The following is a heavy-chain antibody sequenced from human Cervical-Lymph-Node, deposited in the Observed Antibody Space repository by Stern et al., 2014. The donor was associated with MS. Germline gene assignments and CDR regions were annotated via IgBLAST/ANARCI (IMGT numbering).Heavy chain of an antibody. D-gene: IGHD2-8*02. CDR2: IYYSGST. Sequence: QLQLQESGPGLVKPSETLSLTCTVSGGSISSSSYYWGWIRQPPGKGLEWIGSIYYSGSTYYNPSLKSRVTISVDTSKNQFPLKLSSVTAADTAVYYCARHDGPGLAPGFDYWGQGTLVTVSS. V-gene: IGHV4-39*01. CDR3: ARHDGPGLAPGFDY. J-gene: IGHJ4*02. CDR1: GGSISSSSYY.